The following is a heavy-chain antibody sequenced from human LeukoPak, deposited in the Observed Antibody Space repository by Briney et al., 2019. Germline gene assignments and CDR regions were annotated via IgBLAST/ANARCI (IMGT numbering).Heavy chain of an antibody. CDR1: GGSFSGYY. V-gene: IGHV4-34*01. Sequence: SETLSLTCAVYGGSFSGYYWSWIRQPPGKGLEWTGEINHSGSTNYNPSLKSRVTISVDTSKNQFSLKLSSVTAADTAVYYCARTIGHCSSTSCQNWFDPWGQGTLVTVSS. CDR2: INHSGST. CDR3: ARTIGHCSSTSCQNWFDP. J-gene: IGHJ5*02. D-gene: IGHD2-2*01.